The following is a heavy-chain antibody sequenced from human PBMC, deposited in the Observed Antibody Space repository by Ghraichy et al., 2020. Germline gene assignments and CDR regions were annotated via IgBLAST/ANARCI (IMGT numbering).Heavy chain of an antibody. D-gene: IGHD2-15*01. Sequence: GGSLRLSCAASGFTVRGSDMRWVRQAPGKGLEWLSVISTSGTPQYAESVKGRVTISRDNSKNTVYLEMNSLRVEDTALYYCTRPTGSFYFYSMDVWGQGTTVTVSS. CDR2: ISTSGTP. CDR3: TRPTGSFYFYSMDV. J-gene: IGHJ6*02. V-gene: IGHV3-66*04. CDR1: GFTVRGSD.